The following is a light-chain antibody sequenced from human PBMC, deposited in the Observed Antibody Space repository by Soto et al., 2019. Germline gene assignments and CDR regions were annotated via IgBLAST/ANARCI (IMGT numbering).Light chain of an antibody. Sequence: EIVLTQSPGTLPLSPGERATLSCRASQSVSSNYLVWYQQKPGQAPRPLIYGASSRATGIPDRFSGSGSGTDFTLTISRLEPEDFAVYYCQQYANSQFTFGQGTKLEIK. CDR2: GAS. J-gene: IGKJ2*01. V-gene: IGKV3-20*01. CDR3: QQYANSQFT. CDR1: QSVSSNY.